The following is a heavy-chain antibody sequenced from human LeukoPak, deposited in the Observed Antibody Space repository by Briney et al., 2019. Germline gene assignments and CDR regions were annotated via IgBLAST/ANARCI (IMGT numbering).Heavy chain of an antibody. V-gene: IGHV1-3*01. J-gene: IGHJ4*02. CDR2: INAGNGNT. CDR1: GYTFTSYA. CDR3: ARGVAGPASPDY. D-gene: IGHD6-19*01. Sequence: ASVKVPCKASGYTFTSYAMHWVRQAPGQRLEWMGWINAGNGNTKYSQKFQGRVTITRDTSASTAYMELSSLRSEDTAVYYCARGVAGPASPDYWGQGTLVTVSS.